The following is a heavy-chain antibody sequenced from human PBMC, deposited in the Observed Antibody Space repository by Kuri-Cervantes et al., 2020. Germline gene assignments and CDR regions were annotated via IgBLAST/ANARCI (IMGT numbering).Heavy chain of an antibody. CDR2: ISWNSGSI. CDR3: ARGLRFLEWFDYYYMDV. J-gene: IGHJ6*03. Sequence: SLKISCAASGFTLHNYAMHWVRQAPGKGLEWVSGISWNSGSIGYADSVKGRFTISRDNSKNTLYLQMNSLRAEDTAVYYCARGLRFLEWFDYYYMDVWGKGTTVTVSS. V-gene: IGHV3-9*01. D-gene: IGHD3-3*01. CDR1: GFTLHNYA.